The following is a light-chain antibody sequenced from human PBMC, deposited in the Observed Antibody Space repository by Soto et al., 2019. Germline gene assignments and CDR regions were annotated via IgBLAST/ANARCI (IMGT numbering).Light chain of an antibody. Sequence: QSVLTQPPSASGTPGQRVTISCSGSRSNIGSNAVSWYQQLPGTAPKLLIYNDNQRPSGVPDRFSASKSCTSASLAISGRQSEDEAAYYCAAWDDSLNARGVFGRGTKLTVL. CDR1: RSNIGSNA. J-gene: IGLJ3*02. CDR2: NDN. V-gene: IGLV1-44*01. CDR3: AAWDDSLNARGV.